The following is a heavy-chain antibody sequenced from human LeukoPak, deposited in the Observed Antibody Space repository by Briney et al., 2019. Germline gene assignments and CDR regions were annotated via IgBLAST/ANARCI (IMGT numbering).Heavy chain of an antibody. D-gene: IGHD2-21*02. CDR3: AKGLGDSEDY. CDR1: GFTFSSYR. Sequence: PGGSLRLSCAASGFTFSSYRMSWVRQAPGKGLEWVANIKQDGSEKYYVDSVKGRFTISRDNAKNSLYLQMNSLRAEDTALYYCAKGLGDSEDYWGQGTLVTVSS. CDR2: IKQDGSEK. J-gene: IGHJ4*02. V-gene: IGHV3-7*03.